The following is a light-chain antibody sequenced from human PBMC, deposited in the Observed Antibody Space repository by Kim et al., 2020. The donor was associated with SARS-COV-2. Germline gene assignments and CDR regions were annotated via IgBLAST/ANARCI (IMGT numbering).Light chain of an antibody. CDR1: SSDVGGYNY. CDR2: EVS. J-gene: IGLJ1*01. V-gene: IGLV2-8*01. CDR3: SSCAAISNVV. Sequence: QSALTQPASASGSPGQSVTISCTGTSSDVGGYNYVSWYQQHPGKAPKRMIYEVSKRPSGVPDRFSGSKSGNTASLTVSGLQAEDEADYYCSSCAAISNVVFGTGTKFTVL.